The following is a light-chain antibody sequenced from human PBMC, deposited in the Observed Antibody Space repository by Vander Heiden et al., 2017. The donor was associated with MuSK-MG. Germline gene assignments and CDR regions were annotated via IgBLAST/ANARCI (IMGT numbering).Light chain of an antibody. V-gene: IGKV1-39*01. CDR3: QQSDSSLLT. CDR1: QSISNY. Sequence: DIQMTQIPSSLSASVGDRVTITCRASQSISNYLNWYQQKPGKAPKLLIFAASSLLSGVPSRFSGSGSGTDFTLTISGLQPDDSATYYCQQSDSSLLTFGGGTKVEIK. CDR2: AAS. J-gene: IGKJ4*01.